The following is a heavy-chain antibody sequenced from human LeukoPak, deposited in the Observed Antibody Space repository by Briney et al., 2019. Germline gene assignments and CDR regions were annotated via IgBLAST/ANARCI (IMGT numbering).Heavy chain of an antibody. CDR3: AHRLKEGQRDYDFDY. CDR1: GFSLTTSGVG. D-gene: IGHD3-16*01. CDR2: IYWNDDR. V-gene: IGHV2-5*01. J-gene: IGHJ4*02. Sequence: ESGPTLVNPTQTLTLTCTFSGFSLTTSGVGVGWIRQPPGKALEWLALIYWNDDRLYSPSPKSRLTTTKDTSKNQAVLTMTNMDPADTATYYCAHRLKEGQRDYDFDYWGQGTLVTVSS.